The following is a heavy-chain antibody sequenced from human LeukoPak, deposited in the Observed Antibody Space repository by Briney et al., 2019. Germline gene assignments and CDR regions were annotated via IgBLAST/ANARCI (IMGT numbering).Heavy chain of an antibody. Sequence: GGSLRLSCAASRFTFSSYAMSWVRQAPGKGLEWVSTISGSGGSTYYADSVKGRFTISRDNSKNTLYLQINSLRAEDTAVYYCVGGGFGEAHYYYYYMDVWGKGTTVTVSS. CDR1: RFTFSSYA. V-gene: IGHV3-23*01. CDR2: ISGSGGST. D-gene: IGHD3-10*01. CDR3: VGGGFGEAHYYYYYMDV. J-gene: IGHJ6*03.